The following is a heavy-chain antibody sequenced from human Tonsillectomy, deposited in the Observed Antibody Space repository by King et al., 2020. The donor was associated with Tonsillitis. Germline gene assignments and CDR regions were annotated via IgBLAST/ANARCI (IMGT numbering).Heavy chain of an antibody. Sequence: VQLVESGGGLVKPGGSLRLSCAASGFTFTNAWMSWVRQAPGKGLEWVCRIKSKTDGGTTDYAAPVKGRFTISRDDSKNTLYLQMNSLKTEATAVYYCTTDLSYYDSSGYYYFDYWGQGTLVTVSS. CDR2: IKSKTDGGTT. V-gene: IGHV3-15*01. CDR1: GFTFTNAW. D-gene: IGHD3-22*01. J-gene: IGHJ4*02. CDR3: TTDLSYYDSSGYYYFDY.